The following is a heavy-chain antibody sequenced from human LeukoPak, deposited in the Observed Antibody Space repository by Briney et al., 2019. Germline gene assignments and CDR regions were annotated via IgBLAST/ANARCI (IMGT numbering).Heavy chain of an antibody. Sequence: EASVKVSCKASGGTFSSYAISWVRQGPGQGLEWMGGIIPIFGTANYAQKFQGRVTITTDESTSTAYMELSSLRSEDTAVYYCLRSARVLDSVPYYCCYMDVWGKGTTVTVSS. CDR1: GGTFSSYA. J-gene: IGHJ6*03. V-gene: IGHV1-69*05. D-gene: IGHD2-2*01. CDR3: LRSARVLDSVPYYCCYMDV. CDR2: IIPIFGTA.